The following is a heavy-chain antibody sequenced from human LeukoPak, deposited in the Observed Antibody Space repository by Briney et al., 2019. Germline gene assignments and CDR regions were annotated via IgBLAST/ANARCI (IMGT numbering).Heavy chain of an antibody. CDR1: GHSFTSYW. CDR2: IYPGDSDT. CDR3: VAALRASAFDI. Sequence: GESLKISCKGSGHSFTSYWIGWVRQMPGKGLEWMGIIYPGDSDTRYSPSFQGQVTISADKSISTAYLQWSSLKASDTAMYYCVAALRASAFDIWGQGTMVTVSS. V-gene: IGHV5-51*01. D-gene: IGHD5-12*01. J-gene: IGHJ3*02.